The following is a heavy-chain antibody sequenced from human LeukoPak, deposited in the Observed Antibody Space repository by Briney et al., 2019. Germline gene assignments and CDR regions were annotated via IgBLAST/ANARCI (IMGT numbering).Heavy chain of an antibody. Sequence: ASVKVSCKASGYTFTGYYMHWVRQAPGQGLEWMGWINPNSGGTNYAQKFQGRVTMTRDTSISTAYMELGRLRSDDTAVYYCARVYYYDRGAYYFDYWGQGTLVTVSS. J-gene: IGHJ4*02. D-gene: IGHD3-22*01. CDR1: GYTFTGYY. CDR3: ARVYYYDRGAYYFDY. CDR2: INPNSGGT. V-gene: IGHV1-2*02.